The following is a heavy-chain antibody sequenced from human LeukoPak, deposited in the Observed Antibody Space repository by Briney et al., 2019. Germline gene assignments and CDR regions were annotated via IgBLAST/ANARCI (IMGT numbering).Heavy chain of an antibody. CDR2: ISAYNGNT. V-gene: IGHV1-18*01. Sequence: ASVKVSCKASGGTFSSYAISWVRQAPGQGLEWMGWISAYNGNTNYAQKLQGRVTMTTDTSTSTAYMELRSLRSDDTAVYYCARDKSTAPKFDYWGQGTLVTVSS. CDR3: ARDKSTAPKFDY. CDR1: GGTFSSYA. J-gene: IGHJ4*02.